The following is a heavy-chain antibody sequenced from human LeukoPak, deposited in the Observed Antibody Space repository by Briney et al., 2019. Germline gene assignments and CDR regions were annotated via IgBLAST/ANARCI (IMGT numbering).Heavy chain of an antibody. CDR1: GGSISSSSYY. D-gene: IGHD6-19*01. Sequence: SETLSLTCTVSGGSISSSSYYWGWIRQPPGQGLEWIGTIYYSGSTYYNPSLKSRVTISVDTSKNQFSLKLSSVTAADTAVYYCARYVLPVAGTSLWGQGTLVTVSS. CDR2: IYYSGST. V-gene: IGHV4-39*01. CDR3: ARYVLPVAGTSL. J-gene: IGHJ4*02.